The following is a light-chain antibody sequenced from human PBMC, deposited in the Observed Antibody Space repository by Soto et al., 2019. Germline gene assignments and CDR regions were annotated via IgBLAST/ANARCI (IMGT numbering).Light chain of an antibody. CDR3: QHYSTVWA. Sequence: STLSSSVGDRVTITCRASQSISTGLAWYQQKPGKAPNLLIYDASTLESGVPSRFSGSGSGTEFTLTISSLQPDDFATYYCQHYSTVWAFGQGTKVDIK. CDR2: DAS. CDR1: QSISTG. V-gene: IGKV1-5*01. J-gene: IGKJ1*01.